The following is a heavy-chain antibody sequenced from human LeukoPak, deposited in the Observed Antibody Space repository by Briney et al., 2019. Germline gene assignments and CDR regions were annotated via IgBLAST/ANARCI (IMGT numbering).Heavy chain of an antibody. CDR1: ADSITLYY. D-gene: IGHD5-24*01. J-gene: IGHJ6*02. CDR2: VFHNGAT. Sequence: SETLSLTCNVSADSITLYYWNWVRQTPGKGRGWNGDVFHNGATQYNPSLRRRFTISMDMSKNQFSRRLQAVAAADSAVYFSDGRDPGHHSGSQEVFSYAMDVWGQGYLVTVAS. CDR3: DGRDPGHHSGSQEVFSYAMDV. V-gene: IGHV4-59*01.